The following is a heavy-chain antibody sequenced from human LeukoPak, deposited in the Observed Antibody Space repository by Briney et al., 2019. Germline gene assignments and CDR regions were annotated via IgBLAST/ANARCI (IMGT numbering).Heavy chain of an antibody. CDR1: GDSVRSYY. V-gene: IGHV4-4*07. CDR2: IHTSGST. J-gene: IGHJ3*02. Sequence: PSETLSLTCSVSGDSVRSYYWSWIRRPAGKGLEWIGRIHTSGSTSYNPSLSSRITMSLDTSKNHFSLKLSSVTAADTAVYYCAKTQLSALTGAFDIWGHGTVVTVSS. CDR3: AKTQLSALTGAFDI. D-gene: IGHD1-1*01.